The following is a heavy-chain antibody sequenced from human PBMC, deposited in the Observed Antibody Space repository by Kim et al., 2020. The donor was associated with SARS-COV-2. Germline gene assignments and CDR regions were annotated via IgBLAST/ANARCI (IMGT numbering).Heavy chain of an antibody. J-gene: IGHJ4*02. CDR2: IYYSGST. Sequence: SETLSLTCTVSGGSISSSSYYWGWIRQPPGKGLEWIGSIYYSGSTYYNPSLKSRVTISVDTSKNQFSLKLSSVTAADTAVYYCARSREYYDILTGYYFSHHQVAFDYWGQGTLVTVSS. CDR1: GGSISSSSYY. V-gene: IGHV4-39*01. D-gene: IGHD3-9*01. CDR3: ARSREYYDILTGYYFSHHQVAFDY.